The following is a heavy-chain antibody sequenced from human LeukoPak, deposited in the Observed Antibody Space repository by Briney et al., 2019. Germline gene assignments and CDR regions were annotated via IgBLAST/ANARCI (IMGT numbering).Heavy chain of an antibody. J-gene: IGHJ4*02. CDR3: MAWNDLDY. V-gene: IGHV3-43*01. Sequence: GGSLRLSCAASGFAFAQYMMHWVRQAPGKGLEWVSLITWDGGTTYYAGSVKGRFTVSRDNSKNTLYLQMNSLRAEDTALYYCMAWNDLDYWGQGTLVTVSS. CDR2: ITWDGGTT. D-gene: IGHD1-1*01. CDR1: GFAFAQYM.